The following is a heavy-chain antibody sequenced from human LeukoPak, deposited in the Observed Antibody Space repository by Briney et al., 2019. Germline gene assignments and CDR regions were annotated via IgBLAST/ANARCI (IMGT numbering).Heavy chain of an antibody. CDR3: ARNGRGGHDAFDI. D-gene: IGHD3-16*01. CDR2: ISSSSSTI. J-gene: IGHJ3*02. Sequence: PGGSLRLSCAASGFTFSSYSMNWVRQAPGKGLEWVSYISSSSSTIYYADSVKGRFTISRDNAKNSLYLQMNSLRAEDTAVYYCARNGRGGHDAFDIWGQGTMVTVSS. CDR1: GFTFSSYS. V-gene: IGHV3-48*04.